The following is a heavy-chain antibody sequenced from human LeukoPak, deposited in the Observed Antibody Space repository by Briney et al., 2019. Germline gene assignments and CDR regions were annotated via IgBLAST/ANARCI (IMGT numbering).Heavy chain of an antibody. V-gene: IGHV4-4*09. Sequence: PSETLSLTCTVSGGSISSYYWSWIRQPPGKGLEWIGYIYTSGSTNYNPSLKSRLTISVDTSKNQFSLKLSSVTAADTAVYYCARAASGYYYYYMDVWGKGTTVTVSS. CDR3: ARAASGYYYYYMDV. CDR2: IYTSGST. D-gene: IGHD2-15*01. CDR1: GGSISSYY. J-gene: IGHJ6*03.